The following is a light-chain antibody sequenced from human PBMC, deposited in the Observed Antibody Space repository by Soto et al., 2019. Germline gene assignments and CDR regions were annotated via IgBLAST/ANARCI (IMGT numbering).Light chain of an antibody. CDR3: GSYTSSRTYV. V-gene: IGLV2-14*01. Sequence: QSALTQPASVSGFPGQSITISCTGTSSDGGNYNSVSWYQQRPGKAPKFMISDVSDRPAGVSNRFSGSKSGSTATLTISSRQAEDEADYYCGSYTSSRTYVFGTGTKVTVL. J-gene: IGLJ1*01. CDR1: SSDGGNYNS. CDR2: DVS.